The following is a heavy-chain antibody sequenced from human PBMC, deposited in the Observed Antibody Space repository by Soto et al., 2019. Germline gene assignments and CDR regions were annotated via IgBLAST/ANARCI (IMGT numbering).Heavy chain of an antibody. Sequence: ASVKVSCKASGYTFTSYDINWVRQATGQGLEWMGWMNPNSGNTGYAQKFQGRVTMIRNTSISTAYMELSSLRSEDTAVYYCARALSRDYDFWSGYYVSWFDPWGQGTLVTVSS. CDR1: GYTFTSYD. V-gene: IGHV1-8*01. D-gene: IGHD3-3*01. J-gene: IGHJ5*02. CDR3: ARALSRDYDFWSGYYVSWFDP. CDR2: MNPNSGNT.